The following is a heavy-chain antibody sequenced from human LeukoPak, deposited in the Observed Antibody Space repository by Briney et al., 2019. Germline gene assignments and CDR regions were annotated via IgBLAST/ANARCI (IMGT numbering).Heavy chain of an antibody. CDR2: IYYSGST. V-gene: IGHV4-59*01. J-gene: IGHJ6*03. Sequence: SSETLSFTCTVSGGSISSYYWSWIRQPPGKGLEWIGYIYYSGSTNYNPSLKSRVTISVDTSKNQFSLKLSSVTAADTAVYYCARGLTYYYDSSGYSPLAGYMDVWGKGTTVTVSS. CDR3: ARGLTYYYDSSGYSPLAGYMDV. CDR1: GGSISSYY. D-gene: IGHD3-22*01.